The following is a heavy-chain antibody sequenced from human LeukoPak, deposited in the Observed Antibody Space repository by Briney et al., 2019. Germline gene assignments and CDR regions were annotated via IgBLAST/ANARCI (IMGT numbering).Heavy chain of an antibody. J-gene: IGHJ5*02. Sequence: PSETLSLTCTVSGGSIRSSSYYWGWIRQPPGKGLEWIASMSYSGSTYYNPSLKSRVTISVDTSKNQFSLKLSSVTAADTAVYYCARLGLERQMNWFDPWGQGTLVTVSS. V-gene: IGHV4-39*01. CDR3: ARLGLERQMNWFDP. CDR1: GGSIRSSSYY. CDR2: MSYSGST. D-gene: IGHD1-1*01.